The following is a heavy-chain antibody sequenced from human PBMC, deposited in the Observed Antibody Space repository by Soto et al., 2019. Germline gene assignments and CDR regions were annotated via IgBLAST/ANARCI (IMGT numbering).Heavy chain of an antibody. Sequence: PGGSLRLSCAASGFTFSSYGMHWVRQAPGKGLEWVAVISYDGSNKYYAGSVKGRFTISRDNSKNTLYLQMNSLRAEDTAVYYCANTPGDPITVTRKYYYYGMDVWGQGTTVTVS. D-gene: IGHD4-17*01. CDR2: ISYDGSNK. V-gene: IGHV3-30*18. J-gene: IGHJ6*02. CDR1: GFTFSSYG. CDR3: ANTPGDPITVTRKYYYYGMDV.